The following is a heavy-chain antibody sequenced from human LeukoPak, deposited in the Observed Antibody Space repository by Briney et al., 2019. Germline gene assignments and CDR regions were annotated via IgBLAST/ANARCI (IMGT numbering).Heavy chain of an antibody. D-gene: IGHD3-10*02. Sequence: PGGSLRPSCAASGFTFSSYDMNWVRQAPGKGLEWVSYISSSGSTIYYADSVKGRFTISRDNAKNSLNLQMNSLRAEDTAVYYCAELGITMIGGVWGKGTTVTISS. V-gene: IGHV3-48*03. J-gene: IGHJ6*04. CDR1: GFTFSSYD. CDR3: AELGITMIGGV. CDR2: ISSSGSTI.